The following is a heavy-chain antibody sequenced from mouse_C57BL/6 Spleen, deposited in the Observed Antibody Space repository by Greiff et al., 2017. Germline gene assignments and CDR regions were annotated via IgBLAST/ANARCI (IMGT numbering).Heavy chain of an antibody. D-gene: IGHD2-4*01. CDR1: GFAFTAYY. J-gene: IGHJ4*01. CDR2: IRNKANGYTT. CDR3: ARYPLMIRNAMYY. V-gene: IGHV7-3*01. Sequence: EVQGVESGGGLVQPGGSLSLSCAASGFAFTAYYMSWVRQPPGKALEWLGFIRNKANGYTTEYSASVKGRFTISRDNSKSILYLQMNALRAEDSAIYYGARYPLMIRNAMYYWGQGTSVTASS.